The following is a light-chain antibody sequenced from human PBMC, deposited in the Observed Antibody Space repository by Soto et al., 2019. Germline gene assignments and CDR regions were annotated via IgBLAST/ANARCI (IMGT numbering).Light chain of an antibody. J-gene: IGKJ1*01. CDR1: QSVSSN. CDR2: GAS. V-gene: IGKV3-15*01. CDR3: QQYNNWHTWT. Sequence: EILMTQSPATLSVSPGERATLSCRASQSVSSNLAWYQQKPGQAPRLLIYGASTRATGIPARFSGSGSGTEFTLTISSLKSEDFAVFYCQQYNNWHTWTFGQGTKVDIK.